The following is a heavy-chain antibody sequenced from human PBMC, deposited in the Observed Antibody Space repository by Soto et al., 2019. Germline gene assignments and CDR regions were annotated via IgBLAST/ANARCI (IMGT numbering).Heavy chain of an antibody. Sequence: EVQLLESGGGLVQPGGSLRLSCAASGFTFSSYAMSWVRQAPGKGLEWVSAISGSGGSTYYADSVKGRFTISRDNSKNTLYLQMNSLRAEDTAVYYCAKDPRVLLWFGELLPYYYYYGMDVWGQGTTVTVSS. CDR1: GFTFSSYA. J-gene: IGHJ6*02. D-gene: IGHD3-10*01. CDR2: ISGSGGST. V-gene: IGHV3-23*01. CDR3: AKDPRVLLWFGELLPYYYYYGMDV.